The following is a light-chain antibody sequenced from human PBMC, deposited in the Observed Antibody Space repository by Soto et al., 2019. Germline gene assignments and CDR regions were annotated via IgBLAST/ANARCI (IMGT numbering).Light chain of an antibody. V-gene: IGKV1-9*01. CDR2: AAS. CDR1: QGISSS. J-gene: IGKJ3*01. Sequence: DIQLIQSPSFLSASVGDRVSITCRASQGISSSLAWYQQKAGKAPQLLIYAASTLQSGVPSRFTGSGSGTEFTLTISSLQPEDFAAYYCQQVNNYPFTFGPGTKVDIK. CDR3: QQVNNYPFT.